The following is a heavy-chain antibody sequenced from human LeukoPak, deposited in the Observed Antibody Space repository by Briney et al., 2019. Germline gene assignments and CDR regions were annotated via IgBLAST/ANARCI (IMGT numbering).Heavy chain of an antibody. J-gene: IGHJ4*02. Sequence: GGSLRLSCAASGFTFSSYSMNWVRQAPGKGLEWVSSISSSSSYIYYADSVKGRFTISRDNAKNSLYLQMNSLRAEDTAVYYCARDRYRVAGSPYGYWGQGTLVTVSS. CDR2: ISSSSSYI. D-gene: IGHD6-19*01. CDR1: GFTFSSYS. V-gene: IGHV3-21*04. CDR3: ARDRYRVAGSPYGY.